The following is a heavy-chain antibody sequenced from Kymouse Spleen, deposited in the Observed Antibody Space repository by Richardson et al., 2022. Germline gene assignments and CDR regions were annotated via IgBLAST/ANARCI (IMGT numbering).Heavy chain of an antibody. CDR2: INHSGST. V-gene: IGHV4-34*01. CDR1: GGSFSGYY. Sequence: QVQLQQWGAGLLKPSETLSLTCAVYGGSFSGYYWSWIRQPPGKGLEWIGEINHSGSTNYNPSLKSRVTISVDTSKNQFSLKLSSVTAADTAVYYCARGGGGQQLYYFDYWGQGTLVTVSS. J-gene: IGHJ4*02. D-gene: IGHD6-13*01. CDR3: ARGGGGQQLYYFDY.